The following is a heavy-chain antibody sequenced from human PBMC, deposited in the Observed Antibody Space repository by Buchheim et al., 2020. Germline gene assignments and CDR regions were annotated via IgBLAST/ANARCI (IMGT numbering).Heavy chain of an antibody. J-gene: IGHJ6*03. V-gene: IGHV3-7*01. D-gene: IGHD2-8*01. CDR1: GFTFSSYW. Sequence: EVQLVESGGGLVQPGGSLRLSCAASGFTFSSYWMSWVRQAPGKGLEWVANIKQDGSEKYYVDSVKGRFTISRDNAKKSLYLQMNSLRAEDTAVYYCARDKTDIVLMVYAIRYYYYYMDVWGKGTT. CDR2: IKQDGSEK. CDR3: ARDKTDIVLMVYAIRYYYYYMDV.